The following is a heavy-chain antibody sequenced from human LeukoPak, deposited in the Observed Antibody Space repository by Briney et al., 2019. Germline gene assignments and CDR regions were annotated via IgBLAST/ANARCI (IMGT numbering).Heavy chain of an antibody. CDR3: ARQSHYDFWSGWGEFDY. V-gene: IGHV1-2*02. D-gene: IGHD3-3*01. Sequence: ASVKVSCKASGYTFTGYCMHWVRQAPGQGLEWMGWINPNSGGTNYAQKFQGRVTMTRDTSISTAYMELSRLRSDDTAVYYCARQSHYDFWSGWGEFDYWGQGTLVTVSS. CDR1: GYTFTGYC. CDR2: INPNSGGT. J-gene: IGHJ4*02.